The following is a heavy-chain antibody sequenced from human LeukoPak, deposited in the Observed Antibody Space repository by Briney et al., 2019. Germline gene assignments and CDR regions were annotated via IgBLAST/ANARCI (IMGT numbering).Heavy chain of an antibody. CDR2: SHSSGET. J-gene: IGHJ3*02. CDR3: ARQPGGTAAFDI. D-gene: IGHD1-14*01. Sequence: SETLSLTCTVSGDSLTNCYWSWIRPPPRKGLEWIAYSHSSGETKYNPSLKSRIAISVDTSKNEFSLKLSSVTAADTAVYYCARQPGGTAAFDIWGQGTTVTVSA. V-gene: IGHV4-59*08. CDR1: GDSLTNCY.